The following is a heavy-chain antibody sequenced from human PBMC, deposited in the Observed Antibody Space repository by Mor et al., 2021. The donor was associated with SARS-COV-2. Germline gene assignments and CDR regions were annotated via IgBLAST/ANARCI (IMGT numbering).Heavy chain of an antibody. CDR3: AKDCGTGDYYYFYGMDV. V-gene: IGHV3-23*01. Sequence: DSVKGRFTISRDNSKSTLYLQMNSLRAEDTAVYYCAKDCGTGDYYYFYGMDVWGQGTTVTVSS. J-gene: IGHJ6*02. D-gene: IGHD7-27*01.